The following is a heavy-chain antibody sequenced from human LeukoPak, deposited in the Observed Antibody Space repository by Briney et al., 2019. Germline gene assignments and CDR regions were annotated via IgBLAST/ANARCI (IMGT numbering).Heavy chain of an antibody. D-gene: IGHD6-13*01. J-gene: IGHJ6*03. V-gene: IGHV4-59*12. CDR1: GGSINSYY. Sequence: PSETLSLTCTVSGGSINSYYWTWIRQPPGKGLEWIGNIYNSGNTNSNPSLKSRVTMSVDTSKNQFSLKLSSLTAADTAVYYCARGSSSWLDYYIDVWAKGTTVTVSS. CDR2: IYNSGNT. CDR3: ARGSSSWLDYYIDV.